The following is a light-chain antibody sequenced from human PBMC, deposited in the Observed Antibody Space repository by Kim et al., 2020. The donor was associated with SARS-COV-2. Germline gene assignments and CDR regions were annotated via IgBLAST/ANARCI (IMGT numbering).Light chain of an antibody. V-gene: IGKV3-11*01. CDR2: DAS. J-gene: IGKJ5*01. Sequence: PGERATLSCRASQSVGNSLAWYQQKPGQAPRLVIYDASNRATGIPVRFSGGGSGTDFTLTISSLEPDDFAVYYCQQRRNLISFGQGTRLVIK. CDR3: QQRRNLIS. CDR1: QSVGNS.